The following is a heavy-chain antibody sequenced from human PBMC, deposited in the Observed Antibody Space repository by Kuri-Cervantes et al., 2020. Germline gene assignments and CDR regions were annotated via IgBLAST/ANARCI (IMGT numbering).Heavy chain of an antibody. CDR3: ARDYYGSETYYTPYYYGMVV. J-gene: IGHJ6*02. Sequence: GESLKISCAASGFTFSSYSMNWVRQAPGKGLEWVSSISSSSTTIYYADSVKGRFTISRDNAKNSLYLQMNSLRDEDTAVYYCARDYYGSETYYTPYYYGMVVWGQGTTVTVSS. V-gene: IGHV3-48*02. D-gene: IGHD3-10*01. CDR2: ISSSSTTI. CDR1: GFTFSSYS.